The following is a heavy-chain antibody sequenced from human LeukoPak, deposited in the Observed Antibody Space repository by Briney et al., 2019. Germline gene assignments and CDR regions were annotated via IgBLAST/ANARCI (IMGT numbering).Heavy chain of an antibody. CDR1: GGSISSYY. J-gene: IGHJ5*02. D-gene: IGHD6-13*01. Sequence: SETLSLTCTVSGGSISSYYWSWIRQPPGKRLEWIGYIYYSGSTNYNPSLKSRVTISVDTSKNQFSLKLSSVTAADTAVYYCAREGSRYSWFDPWGEGTLVTVSS. V-gene: IGHV4-59*01. CDR2: IYYSGST. CDR3: AREGSRYSWFDP.